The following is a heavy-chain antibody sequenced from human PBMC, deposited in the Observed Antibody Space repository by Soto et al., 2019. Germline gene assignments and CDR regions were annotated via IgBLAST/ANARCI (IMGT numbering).Heavy chain of an antibody. J-gene: IGHJ1*01. CDR1: GGSISSTTYY. D-gene: IGHD3-22*01. Sequence: TSETLSLTCAVSGGSISSTTYYWAWIRQPPGKGLEWVATIYYSGATYYNPSLKSRLTISIDTSKNQFSLRLSSVTAADTAMYYCARYYDTSNRPYFHHWGQGTRVTVSS. CDR3: ARYYDTSNRPYFHH. V-gene: IGHV4-39*01. CDR2: IYYSGAT.